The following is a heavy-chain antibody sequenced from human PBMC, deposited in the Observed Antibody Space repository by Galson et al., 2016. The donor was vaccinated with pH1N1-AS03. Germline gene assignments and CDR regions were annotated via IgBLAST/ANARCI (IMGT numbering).Heavy chain of an antibody. Sequence: SVKVSCKASGYPFSNYGFSWVRQAPGQGLDWMGWISAYSGDTNYAQKFQGRVTMNTDPSTSTAYMELRSLISDDTAIYYWARGYCNGGSCYDGGDDFDYWGQGTLVTVSS. CDR2: ISAYSGDT. V-gene: IGHV1-18*04. CDR3: ARGYCNGGSCYDGGDDFDY. D-gene: IGHD2-15*01. CDR1: GYPFSNYG. J-gene: IGHJ4*02.